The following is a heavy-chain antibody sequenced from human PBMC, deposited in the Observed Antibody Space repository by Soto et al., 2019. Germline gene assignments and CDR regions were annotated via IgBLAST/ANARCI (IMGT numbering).Heavy chain of an antibody. D-gene: IGHD3-10*01. V-gene: IGHV1-69*01. CDR3: ARDRDDYGSGNYYNRMDF. J-gene: IGHJ4*02. Sequence: QVQLVQSGAEVKKPGSSVTVSCKASGGIFSTYAISWLRQAPGQGLEWMGGIIPIFGTPNYAQRFQGRVTITADESTSTAYLELSRLRSEDTAVYYCARDRDDYGSGNYYNRMDFWGQVTLVTVSS. CDR2: IIPIFGTP. CDR1: GGIFSTYA.